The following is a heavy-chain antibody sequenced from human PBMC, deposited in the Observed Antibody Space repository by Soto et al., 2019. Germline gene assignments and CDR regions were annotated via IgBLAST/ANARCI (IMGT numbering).Heavy chain of an antibody. CDR1: GGSISTSRYY. Sequence: QLQLQESGPGLVKPSETLSLTCTVSGGSISTSRYYWGWIRQPPGKGLEWIGSIFYSGTTHYNPPLKSRVTTSVATSKTHSCLKLTSVTAADTAAYYGARQVGSGGWYCDLWGRGTLVTVSS. V-gene: IGHV4-39*01. J-gene: IGHJ2*01. D-gene: IGHD3-10*01. CDR3: ARQVGSGGWYCDL. CDR2: IFYSGTT.